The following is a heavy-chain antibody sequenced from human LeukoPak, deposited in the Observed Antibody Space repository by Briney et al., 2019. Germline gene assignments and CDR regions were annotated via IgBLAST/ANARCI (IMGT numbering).Heavy chain of an antibody. CDR3: AIEERWLHPFDI. CDR2: ISAYNGNT. D-gene: IGHD5-24*01. CDR1: GYTFTSYG. J-gene: IGHJ3*02. V-gene: IGHV1-18*01. Sequence: ASVKVSCKASGYTFTSYGISWVRQAPGQGVEWMGWISAYNGNTNYAQKLQGRVTMTTDTSTSTAYMELRSPRSDDTAVYYCAIEERWLHPFDIWGQGTMVTVSS.